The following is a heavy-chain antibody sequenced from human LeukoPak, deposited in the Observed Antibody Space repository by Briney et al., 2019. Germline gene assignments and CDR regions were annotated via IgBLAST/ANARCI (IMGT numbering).Heavy chain of an antibody. J-gene: IGHJ4*02. CDR1: GFTFDDYA. CDR3: AKAGYGDGPFDY. V-gene: IGHV3-9*01. CDR2: ISWNSGSI. Sequence: GRSLRLSCAASGFTFDDYAMHWVRQAPGKGLEWVSGISWNSGSIGYADSVKGRFTISRDNAKNSLYLQMNSLRAEDTASYYCAKAGYGDGPFDYWGQGTLVTVSS. D-gene: IGHD4-17*01.